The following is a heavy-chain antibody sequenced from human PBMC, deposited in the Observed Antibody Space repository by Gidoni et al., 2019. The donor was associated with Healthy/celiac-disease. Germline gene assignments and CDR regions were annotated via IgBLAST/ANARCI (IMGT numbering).Heavy chain of an antibody. CDR2: INPNSGGT. V-gene: IGHV1-2*04. J-gene: IGHJ6*02. Sequence: QVQLVPSGAEVKKPGASVKVSCKASGYTFTGNYMHWVRQAPGQGLEWMGWINPNSGGTNYAQKFQGWVTMTRDTSISTAYMELSRLRSDDTAVYYRARGGREVVAANYYYGMDVWGQGTTVTVSS. CDR1: GYTFTGNY. CDR3: ARGGREVVAANYYYGMDV. D-gene: IGHD2-15*01.